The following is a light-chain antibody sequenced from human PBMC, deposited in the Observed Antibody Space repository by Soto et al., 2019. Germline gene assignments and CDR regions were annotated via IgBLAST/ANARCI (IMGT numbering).Light chain of an antibody. CDR2: DVG. CDR3: SSYTSSSTLAFLV. CDR1: SSDVGGYNY. Sequence: QSALTQPASVSGSPGQSITISCTGTSSDVGGYNYVSWYQQHPGKAPKLMIYDVGNRPSGVSNRFSGSKSGNTASLTISGLQAEDVADYYCSSYTSSSTLAFLVFGTGTKVTV. J-gene: IGLJ1*01. V-gene: IGLV2-14*01.